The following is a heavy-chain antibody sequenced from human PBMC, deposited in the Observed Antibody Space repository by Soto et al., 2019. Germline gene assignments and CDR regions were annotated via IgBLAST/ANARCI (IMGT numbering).Heavy chain of an antibody. J-gene: IGHJ6*03. Sequence: ASVKVSCKASGYTFTSYDINWVRQATGQGLEWMGWMNPNSGNTGYAQKFQGRVTMTRNTSISTAYMELSSLRSEDTAVYYCARGEQRRPYYDFWSGYSNYYYYMDVWGKGTTVTVSS. CDR2: MNPNSGNT. CDR3: ARGEQRRPYYDFWSGYSNYYYYMDV. D-gene: IGHD3-3*01. CDR1: GYTFTSYD. V-gene: IGHV1-8*01.